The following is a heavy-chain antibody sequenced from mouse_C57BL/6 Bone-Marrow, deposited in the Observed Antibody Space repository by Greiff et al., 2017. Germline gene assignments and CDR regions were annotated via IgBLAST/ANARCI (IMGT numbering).Heavy chain of an antibody. J-gene: IGHJ3*01. Sequence: EVKLEESGGGLVKPGGSLKLSCAASGFTFSSYAMSWVRQTPEKRLEWVATISDGGSYTYYPDKVKGRFTISRDNAKNNLYLQMSHLKSEDTAMYYCARAPAWFAYWGQGTLVTVSA. CDR2: ISDGGSYT. CDR1: GFTFSSYA. CDR3: ARAPAWFAY. V-gene: IGHV5-4*03.